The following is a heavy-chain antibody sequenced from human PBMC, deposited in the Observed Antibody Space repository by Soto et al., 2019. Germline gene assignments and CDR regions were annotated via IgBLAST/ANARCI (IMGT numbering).Heavy chain of an antibody. Sequence: ASVKVSCKASGYTFTGYYMHWVRQAPGQRLEWMGWINAGNGNTKYSQKFQGRVTITRDTSASTAYMELSSLRSEDTAVYYCVRDLMGYSSGWYNYWGQGTLVTVSS. CDR3: VRDLMGYSSGWYNY. CDR2: INAGNGNT. V-gene: IGHV1-3*01. D-gene: IGHD6-19*01. CDR1: GYTFTGYY. J-gene: IGHJ4*02.